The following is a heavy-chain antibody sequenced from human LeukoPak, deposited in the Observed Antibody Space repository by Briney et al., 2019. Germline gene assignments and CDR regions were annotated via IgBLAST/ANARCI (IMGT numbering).Heavy chain of an antibody. V-gene: IGHV6-1*01. Sequence: SQTLSLTCALSGDSIFTNNVAWNWLRQSPSRGLEWLGRTYYRSKWSFDYAVSVKSRITINADTSKNQFSLQLSSVTPEDTAVYYCARGKYTSFDNWGQGTLVTVSS. CDR1: GDSIFTNNVA. CDR2: TYYRSKWSF. D-gene: IGHD6-6*01. J-gene: IGHJ4*02. CDR3: ARGKYTSFDN.